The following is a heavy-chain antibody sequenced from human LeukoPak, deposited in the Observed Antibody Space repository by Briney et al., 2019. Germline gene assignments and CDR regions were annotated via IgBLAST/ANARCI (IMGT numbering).Heavy chain of an antibody. CDR3: ARRGSLTSDAVDI. CDR1: GYPFRNYW. CDR2: IYPGDSNT. J-gene: IGHJ3*02. D-gene: IGHD3-9*01. V-gene: IGHV5-51*01. Sequence: GESLKIPCKASGYPFRNYWVGWVRQMPGKGLGWMGIIYPGDSNTRYSPSFEGQVLISADKSISTVYLHWGSLKASDTAMYFCARRGSLTSDAVDIWGQGTLVSV.